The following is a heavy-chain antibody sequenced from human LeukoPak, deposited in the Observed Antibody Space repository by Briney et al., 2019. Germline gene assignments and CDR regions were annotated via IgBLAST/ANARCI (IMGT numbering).Heavy chain of an antibody. J-gene: IGHJ4*02. CDR2: ISAYNGNT. D-gene: IGHD1-26*01. Sequence: ASVKVSCKASGYTFTSYGISWVRPAPGQGRAGMGWISAYNGNTNYAQQLQGRVTMTTDTSTSTAYMELRSLRSDDTAVYYCARVGVGATPLDYWGQGTLVTVSS. V-gene: IGHV1-18*01. CDR3: ARVGVGATPLDY. CDR1: GYTFTSYG.